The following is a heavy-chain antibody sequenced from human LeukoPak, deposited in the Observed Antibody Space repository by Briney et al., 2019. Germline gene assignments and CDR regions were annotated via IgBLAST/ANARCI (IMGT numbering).Heavy chain of an antibody. Sequence: GGSLRLSCAASGFIFSNYGMHWVRQAPGKGLEWVAFIRYDESNKFYADSVKGRFTISRDNSKNILFLQMDSLRAEDTAVYYCATMQWLEGVDWFDPWGQGTLVTVSS. CDR1: GFIFSNYG. D-gene: IGHD6-19*01. V-gene: IGHV3-30*02. CDR3: ATMQWLEGVDWFDP. J-gene: IGHJ5*02. CDR2: IRYDESNK.